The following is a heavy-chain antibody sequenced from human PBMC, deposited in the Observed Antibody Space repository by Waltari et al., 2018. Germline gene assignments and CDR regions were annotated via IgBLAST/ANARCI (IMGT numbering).Heavy chain of an antibody. V-gene: IGHV4-39*01. CDR2: ISYSGTT. J-gene: IGHJ4*02. D-gene: IGHD6-19*01. Sequence: QLQLQESGPGLVKPSETLSPTCTVSGDSISGSISYWGWIRQPPGQGLEWIGSISYSGTTYCNPSLKSRVTMSVDTSKNQFSLNLSSVTAADTAVFYCVRPGSSVGWYYFDYWGQGTLVTVSS. CDR1: GDSISGSISY. CDR3: VRPGSSVGWYYFDY.